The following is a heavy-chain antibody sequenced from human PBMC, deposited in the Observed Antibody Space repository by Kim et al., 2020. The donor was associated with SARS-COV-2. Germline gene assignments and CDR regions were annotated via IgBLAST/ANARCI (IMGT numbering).Heavy chain of an antibody. CDR2: INTPSLHT. CDR3: ATTFSFSNSWYYFDY. D-gene: IGHD6-13*01. V-gene: IGHV1-18*04. J-gene: IGHJ4*02. Sequence: ASVKVSCKVSGYTSSNYGISWVRQAPGQGLEWMGWINTPSLHTNSVDKFQDRVTMTTVPSTNTVSMELRSLTSDDTAVYYCATTFSFSNSWYYFDYWGQGTLVTVSS. CDR1: GYTSSNYG.